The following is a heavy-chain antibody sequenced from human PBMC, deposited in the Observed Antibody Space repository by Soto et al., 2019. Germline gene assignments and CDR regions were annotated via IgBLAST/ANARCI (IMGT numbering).Heavy chain of an antibody. CDR1: GFTFGGAA. CDR2: MRSKANSYAT. D-gene: IGHD3-10*01. Sequence: EVQLVESGGGLVQVGGSLKLSCAASGFTFGGAAMHWVRQASGKGLEWLGRMRSKANSYATAYAASVKGRFTISRDDSXXXXXXXXXXXXXXXXXXXXXXXXXXXXYNGSPRYYLDVWGKGTTVTVSS. CDR3: XXXXXXXYNGSPRYYLDV. J-gene: IGHJ6*03. V-gene: IGHV3-73*01.